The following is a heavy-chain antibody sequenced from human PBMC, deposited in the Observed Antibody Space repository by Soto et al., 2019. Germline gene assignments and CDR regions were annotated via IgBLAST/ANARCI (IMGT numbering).Heavy chain of an antibody. Sequence: EVQLLESGGGLVQPGGSLRLSCAASGFTFSSYAMSWVRQAPGKGLEWVSAISGSGGSTYYADSVKGRFTISRDNSKNKLYLQMNSLRAEDTAVYFCAKDEPYYDIWAGSSLGWFDPWGQGTLVTVSS. CDR1: GFTFSSYA. V-gene: IGHV3-23*01. J-gene: IGHJ5*02. CDR3: AKDEPYYDIWAGSSLGWFDP. D-gene: IGHD3-9*01. CDR2: ISGSGGST.